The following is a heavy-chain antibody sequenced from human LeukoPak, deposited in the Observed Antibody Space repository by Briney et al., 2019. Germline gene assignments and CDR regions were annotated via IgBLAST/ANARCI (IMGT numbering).Heavy chain of an antibody. Sequence: SETLCLTCTVSGGSMSRYYWSWIRQPAGKGLEWIGRIYISESTNYNPSLKSRVTMSVDTSKNQFSLKMSSVTAADTAVYYCARGRDYGDYADYWGEGTLVPVSS. J-gene: IGHJ4*02. CDR2: IYISEST. CDR1: GGSMSRYY. CDR3: ARGRDYGDYADY. D-gene: IGHD4-17*01. V-gene: IGHV4-4*07.